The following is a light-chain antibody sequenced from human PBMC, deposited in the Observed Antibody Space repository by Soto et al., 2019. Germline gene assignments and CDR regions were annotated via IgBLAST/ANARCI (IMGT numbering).Light chain of an antibody. CDR1: QSVGSN. V-gene: IGKV3-15*01. CDR3: QKYNNWPPDFT. CDR2: DTS. Sequence: EIVMTQSPATLSVSPGERATLSCRASQSVGSNLAWFQQKPGQAPRLLMYDTSTRATGIPARFSGSGSATEFTLTINSLQSEDFAVYYCQKYNNWPPDFTFGQGTKLEIK. J-gene: IGKJ2*01.